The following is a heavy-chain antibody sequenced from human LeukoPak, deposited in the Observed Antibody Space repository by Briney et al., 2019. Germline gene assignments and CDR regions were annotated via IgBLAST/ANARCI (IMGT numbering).Heavy chain of an antibody. J-gene: IGHJ6*02. D-gene: IGHD3-10*02. V-gene: IGHV3-30*04. CDR3: ARDCSGSYAPYYYGMDV. Sequence: PGGSLRLSCAASGFTFSSYAMHWVRQAPGKGLEWVAVISYDGSNKYYADSVKGRFTISRDNSKNTLYLRMNSLRAEDTAVYYCARDCSGSYAPYYYGMDVWGQGTTVTVSS. CDR1: GFTFSSYA. CDR2: ISYDGSNK.